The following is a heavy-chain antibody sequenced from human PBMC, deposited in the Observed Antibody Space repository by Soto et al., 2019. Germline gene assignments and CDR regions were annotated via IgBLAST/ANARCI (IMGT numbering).Heavy chain of an antibody. Sequence: QVHLVQSGAEVKKPGASVKVSCKGSGYTFTSYGITWVRQAPGQGLEWMGWISAHNGNTNYAQTRQGRVTVTTDSSTSTASMELRRLRSDDTAGYYCARGRYGDYWGQGALVTVSS. D-gene: IGHD1-1*01. CDR3: ARGRYGDY. J-gene: IGHJ4*02. V-gene: IGHV1-18*01. CDR1: GYTFTSYG. CDR2: ISAHNGNT.